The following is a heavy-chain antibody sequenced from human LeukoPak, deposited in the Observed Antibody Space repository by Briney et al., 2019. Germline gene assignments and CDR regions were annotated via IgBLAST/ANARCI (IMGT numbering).Heavy chain of an antibody. CDR3: AKEGIAAAGIFIH. J-gene: IGHJ4*02. Sequence: PGGSLRLSCAASGFTFSSYAMSWVRQAPGKGLECISGFSGSGGSTYYADSVKGRFTISRDNSKNTLYLQTNSLRAEDTAVYYCAKEGIAAAGIFIHWGQGTLVTVSS. V-gene: IGHV3-23*01. D-gene: IGHD6-13*01. CDR1: GFTFSSYA. CDR2: FSGSGGST.